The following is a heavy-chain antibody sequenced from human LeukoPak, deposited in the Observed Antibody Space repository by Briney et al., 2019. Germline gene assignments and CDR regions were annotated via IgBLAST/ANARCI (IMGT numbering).Heavy chain of an antibody. D-gene: IGHD4-17*01. CDR3: AREGDYGAFDI. CDR2: INSDGSST. CDR1: GFTFSSYW. J-gene: IGHJ3*02. V-gene: IGHV3-74*01. Sequence: GGSLILSCAASGFTFSSYWMHWVRQAPGKGLVWVSRINSDGSSTSQADSVKGRFTISRDNAKNTLYLQMNSLRAEDTAVYYCAREGDYGAFDIWGQGTMVTVSS.